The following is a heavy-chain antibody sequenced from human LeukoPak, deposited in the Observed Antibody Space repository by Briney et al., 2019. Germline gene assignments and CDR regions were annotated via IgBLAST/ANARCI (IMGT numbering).Heavy chain of an antibody. CDR3: ARVSEEMATITFDY. CDR2: ISAYNGNT. J-gene: IGHJ4*02. Sequence: GASVKVSCKASGYTFSSYGISWVRQAPGQGLEWMGWISAYNGNTNYAQKLQGRVTMTTDTSTSTAYLELRSLRSDDTAVYYCARVSEEMATITFDYWGQGTLVTVSS. V-gene: IGHV1-18*01. CDR1: GYTFSSYG. D-gene: IGHD5-24*01.